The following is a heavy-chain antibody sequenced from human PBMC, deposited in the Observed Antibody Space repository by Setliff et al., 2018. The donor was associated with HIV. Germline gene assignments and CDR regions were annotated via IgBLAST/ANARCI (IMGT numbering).Heavy chain of an antibody. J-gene: IGHJ5*01. CDR2: SNHVGRT. Sequence: PSETLSLTCAVYGGSLSGHYWSWIRQPPGKGLEWIGESNHVGRTNYNPSLKSRVTVSVDTSKSQFSLKLSSVTAADTAVYYCARESSSSGLAEWFDSWGQGTLVTVSS. D-gene: IGHD6-6*01. CDR1: GGSLSGHY. CDR3: ARESSSSGLAEWFDS. V-gene: IGHV4-34*01.